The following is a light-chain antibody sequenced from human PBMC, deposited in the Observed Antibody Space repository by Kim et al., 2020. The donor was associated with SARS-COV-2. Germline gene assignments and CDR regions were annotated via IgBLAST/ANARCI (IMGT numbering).Light chain of an antibody. CDR3: AAWDDSLSGVV. CDR1: NSNIGGNT. CDR2: SNN. J-gene: IGLJ2*01. Sequence: GRTVPISCSGSNSNIGGNTVNCYQQLPETGPKLPIYSNNQRPSGVPDRFSGSKSGTSASLAISGLQSEDEADYHCAAWDDSLSGVVFGGGTQLTVL. V-gene: IGLV1-44*01.